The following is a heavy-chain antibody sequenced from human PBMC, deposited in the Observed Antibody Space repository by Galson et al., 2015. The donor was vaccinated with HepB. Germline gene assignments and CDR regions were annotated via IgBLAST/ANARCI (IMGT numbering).Heavy chain of an antibody. CDR3: ASPWGGRRTRRGNYYYYGMDV. Sequence: SLRLSCAASGFTFSDYYMSWIHQAPGKGLEWVSYISSSSSYTNYADSVKGRFTISRDNAKNSLYLQMNSLRAEDTAVYYCASPWGGRRTRRGNYYYYGMDVWGQGTTVTVSS. J-gene: IGHJ6*02. D-gene: IGHD1-14*01. CDR1: GFTFSDYY. CDR2: ISSSSSYT. V-gene: IGHV3-11*03.